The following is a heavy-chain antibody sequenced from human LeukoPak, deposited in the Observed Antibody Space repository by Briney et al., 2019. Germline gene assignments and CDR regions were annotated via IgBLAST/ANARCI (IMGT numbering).Heavy chain of an antibody. D-gene: IGHD3-3*01. Sequence: PSEALSLTCTVSGGSISSYYWSWIRQPPGKGLEWIGYIYYSGSTNYNPSLKSRVTISVDTSKNQFSLKLSSVTAADTAVYYCASDPSPYDFWCGYSWGQGTLVTVSS. CDR3: ASDPSPYDFWCGYS. J-gene: IGHJ5*02. V-gene: IGHV4-59*01. CDR1: GGSISSYY. CDR2: IYYSGST.